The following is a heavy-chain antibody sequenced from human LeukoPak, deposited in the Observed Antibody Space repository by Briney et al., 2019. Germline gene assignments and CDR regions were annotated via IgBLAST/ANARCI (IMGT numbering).Heavy chain of an antibody. D-gene: IGHD2-8*02. Sequence: SETLSLTCTVSGGSISSGSYYWSWIRQPAGKGLEWIGRIYTSGSTNYNPSLKSRVTISVDTSKNQFSLKLSSVTAAATAVYYCARDLVRSYYYMDVWGKGTTVTVSS. V-gene: IGHV4-61*02. CDR3: ARDLVRSYYYMDV. CDR1: GGSISSGSYY. J-gene: IGHJ6*03. CDR2: IYTSGST.